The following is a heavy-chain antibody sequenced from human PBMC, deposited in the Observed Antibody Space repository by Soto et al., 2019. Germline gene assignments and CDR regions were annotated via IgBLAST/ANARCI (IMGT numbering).Heavy chain of an antibody. V-gene: IGHV3-33*01. J-gene: IGHJ4*02. CDR1: GFTFSSYG. D-gene: IGHD3-16*01. CDR2: IWYDGSNK. Sequence: ESGGGVVQPGRSLRLSCAASGFTFSSYGMHWVRQAPGKGLEWVAVIWYDGSNKYYADSVKGRFTISRDNSKNTLYLQMNSLRAEDTAVYYCARGLGRYYFDYWGQGTLVTVSS. CDR3: ARGLGRYYFDY.